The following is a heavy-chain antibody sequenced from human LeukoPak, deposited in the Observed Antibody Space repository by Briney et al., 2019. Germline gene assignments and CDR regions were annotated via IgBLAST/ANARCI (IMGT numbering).Heavy chain of an antibody. CDR1: GGSISGYY. J-gene: IGHJ4*02. V-gene: IGHV4-59*01. D-gene: IGHD6-13*01. Sequence: SETLSLTCTVSGGSISGYYWSWVRQPPGKGLEWIGYIYYSGSTNYNPSLKSRVTISVDTSKNQFSLKLSSVTAADTAVYYCARGVYIAAAQYAYWGQGTLVTVSS. CDR3: ARGVYIAAAQYAY. CDR2: IYYSGST.